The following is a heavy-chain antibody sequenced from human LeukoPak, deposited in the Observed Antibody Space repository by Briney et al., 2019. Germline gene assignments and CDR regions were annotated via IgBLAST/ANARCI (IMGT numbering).Heavy chain of an antibody. CDR1: GYTFTSYG. J-gene: IGHJ2*01. V-gene: IGHV1-18*01. CDR2: ISAYNDNT. Sequence: ASVKVSCKASGYTFTSYGISWVRQAPGQGLEWMGWISAYNDNTNYAQKLQGRVTMTTDTSTSTAYMELRSLRSDDTAVYYCARDTEGRDGYKKTQPWYFDLWGRGTLVTVSS. CDR3: ARDTEGRDGYKKTQPWYFDL. D-gene: IGHD5-24*01.